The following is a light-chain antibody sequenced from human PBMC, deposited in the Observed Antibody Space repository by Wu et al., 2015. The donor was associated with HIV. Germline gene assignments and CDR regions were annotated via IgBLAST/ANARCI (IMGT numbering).Light chain of an antibody. CDR3: QHFDTWPET. CDR2: GAS. V-gene: IGKV3-15*01. Sequence: EIMMTQSPATLSVSPGEGVTLSCRASQSVSSKLAWYQQKPGQAPRLLIYGASTRATGVPVRFSGSGSGTEFTLSISSLQSEDFAVYYCQHFDTWPETFGQGTKVEIK. J-gene: IGKJ1*01. CDR1: QSVSSK.